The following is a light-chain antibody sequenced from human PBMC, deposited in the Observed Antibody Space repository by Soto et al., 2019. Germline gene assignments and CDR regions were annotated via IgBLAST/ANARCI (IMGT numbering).Light chain of an antibody. V-gene: IGLV1-44*01. CDR3: AAWDHSLNVV. CDR1: SSNIGSNT. CDR2: TNN. Sequence: QSVLTQPPSASGTPGQRVTISCSGSSSNIGSNTVNWYQQLPGTAPKLLIYTNNQRPSGVPDRFSGSKSGTSASLAISGLQSEDEADYYCAAWDHSLNVVFGGGTKLIVL. J-gene: IGLJ3*02.